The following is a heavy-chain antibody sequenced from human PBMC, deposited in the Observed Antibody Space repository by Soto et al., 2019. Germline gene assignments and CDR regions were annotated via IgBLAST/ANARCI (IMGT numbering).Heavy chain of an antibody. CDR2: IYYSGST. V-gene: IGHV4-39*06. CDR1: GGSISSSSYY. Sequence: SETLSLTCTVSGGSISSSSYYWGWIRQPPGKGLEWIGCIYYSGSTYYNPSLKSRVTISVDTSKNQITLTLSSVTAAATAVYNCARDAEPVWDTSGMDVWGQGTTVTVSS. D-gene: IGHD3-16*01. CDR3: ARDAEPVWDTSGMDV. J-gene: IGHJ6*02.